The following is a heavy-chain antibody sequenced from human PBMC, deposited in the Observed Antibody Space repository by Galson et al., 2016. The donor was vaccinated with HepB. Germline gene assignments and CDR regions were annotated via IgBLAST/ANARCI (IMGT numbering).Heavy chain of an antibody. V-gene: IGHV3-33*01. D-gene: IGHD3-10*01. CDR2: IWFDGSDQ. CDR1: GFRFSSFG. CDR3: VRDPVAPYGRFDY. Sequence: SLRLSCAASGFRFSSFGMHWVRQPPGKGLEWLAVIWFDGSDQYYGDSVKGRFTISRDNSNNTLYLQMSGLRAEDTAVYYFVRDPVAPYGRFDYWGQGILVTVSS. J-gene: IGHJ4*02.